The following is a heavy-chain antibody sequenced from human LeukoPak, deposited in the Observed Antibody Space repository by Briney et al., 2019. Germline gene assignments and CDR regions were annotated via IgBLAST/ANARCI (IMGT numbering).Heavy chain of an antibody. CDR2: IRADGITT. CDR3: AKDYY. Sequence: GGSPRLSCAASGFTFDDYAMHWVRQAPGKGLEWVSLIRADGITTYYADSVKGRFTISRDSSKNSLYLQMNSLRTEDSALYYCAKDYYWGQGTLVTVSS. CDR1: GFTFDDYA. V-gene: IGHV3-43*02. J-gene: IGHJ4*02.